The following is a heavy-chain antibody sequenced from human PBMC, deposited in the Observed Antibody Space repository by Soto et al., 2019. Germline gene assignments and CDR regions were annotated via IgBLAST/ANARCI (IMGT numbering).Heavy chain of an antibody. D-gene: IGHD6-19*01. CDR1: GGSISSPGYY. CDR3: ARDRWYSSGWYLDV. V-gene: IGHV4-31*11. J-gene: IGHJ6*02. CDR2: IYYSGGT. Sequence: PSETLSLTXAVSGGSISSPGYYWTWIRQHPGKGLEWIGYIYYSGGTSYNPSLNSRLAISVDTSKNHFSLKLSSVTAADTAVYYCARDRWYSSGWYLDVWGQGTPVTVS.